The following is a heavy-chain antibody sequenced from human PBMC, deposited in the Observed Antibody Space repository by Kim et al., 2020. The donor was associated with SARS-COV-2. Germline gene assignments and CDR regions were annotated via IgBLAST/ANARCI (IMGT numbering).Heavy chain of an antibody. CDR1: GGTFSSYA. CDR2: IIPIFGTA. CDR3: ARDGRAYYDILTGYST. V-gene: IGHV1-69*13. Sequence: SVKVSCKASGGTFSSYAISWVRQAPEQGLEWMGGIIPIFGTANYAQKFQGRVTITADESTSTAYMELSSLRSEDTAVYYCARDGRAYYDILTGYSTWGQGTLVTVSS. J-gene: IGHJ5*02. D-gene: IGHD3-9*01.